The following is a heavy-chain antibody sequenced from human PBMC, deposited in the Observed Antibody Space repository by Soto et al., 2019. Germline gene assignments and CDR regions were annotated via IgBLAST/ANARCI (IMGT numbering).Heavy chain of an antibody. J-gene: IGHJ4*02. D-gene: IGHD3-3*01. CDR2: IYYSGST. Sequence: SETLSLTCTVSGGSISSYYWSWIRQPPGKGLEWIGYIYYSGSTNYNPSLKSRVTISVDTSKNQFSLKLSSVTAADTAVYYCARGDTNLRFDYWGQGTLVTVSS. CDR1: GGSISSYY. V-gene: IGHV4-59*01. CDR3: ARGDTNLRFDY.